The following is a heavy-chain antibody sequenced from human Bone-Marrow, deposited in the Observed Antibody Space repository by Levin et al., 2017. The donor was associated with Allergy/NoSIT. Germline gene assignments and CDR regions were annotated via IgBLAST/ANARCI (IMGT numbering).Heavy chain of an antibody. J-gene: IGHJ4*02. CDR3: AKVGWFGELVGGSFEY. D-gene: IGHD3-10*01. CDR1: GFTFSAYS. V-gene: IGHV3-30-3*01. Sequence: GGSLRLSCAASGFTFSAYSMHWVRQAPGKGLDWVAVLSYDGSDKYYADSVKGRFTVSRDNPKNTLYLQMSSLGAEDTAVYYCAKVGWFGELVGGSFEYWGQGTLVTVSS. CDR2: LSYDGSDK.